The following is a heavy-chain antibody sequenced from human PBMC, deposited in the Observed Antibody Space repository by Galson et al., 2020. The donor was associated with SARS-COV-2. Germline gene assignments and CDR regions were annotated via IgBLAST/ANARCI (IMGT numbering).Heavy chain of an antibody. CDR2: ISNDGRDD. CDR1: AFPFSRYV. J-gene: IGHJ6*02. D-gene: IGHD3-10*01. CDR3: EGGRDYYGSGAYYSNYFHYGMDV. V-gene: IGHV3-30*04. Sequence: GGSLRLSCEASAFPFSRYVLHWVRQAPGKGLEWVALISNDGRDDYYGDSVEGRFTISRDNSKNTLFLQMNGLRAEDTAEYYCEGGRDYYGSGAYYSNYFHYGMDVWGQGTTVIVS.